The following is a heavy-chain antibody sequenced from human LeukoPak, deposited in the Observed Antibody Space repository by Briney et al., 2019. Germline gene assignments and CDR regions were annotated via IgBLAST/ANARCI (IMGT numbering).Heavy chain of an antibody. CDR2: TNRDGSEK. CDR1: EFTFTNFW. CDR3: ARDSASCRGCAFDI. V-gene: IGHV3-7*01. J-gene: IGHJ3*02. Sequence: GGSLRLSCAASEFTFTNFWMSWVRQAPGKGVEGVADTNRDGSEKYYVDSVKGRVTISRDNAMNFLYLQLNSLRVDDTAVYYCARDSASCRGCAFDIWGQGTVVTVSS. D-gene: IGHD2-2*01.